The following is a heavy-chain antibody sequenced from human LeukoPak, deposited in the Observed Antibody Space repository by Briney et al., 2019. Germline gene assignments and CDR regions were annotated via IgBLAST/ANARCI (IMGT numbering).Heavy chain of an antibody. CDR3: ARLLTMVRGVTVLYYFDY. CDR1: GGSISSYY. V-gene: IGHV4-59*08. CDR2: IYYSGST. D-gene: IGHD3-10*01. Sequence: SETLSLTCTVSGGSISSYYWSWIRQPPGKGLEWIGYIYYSGSTNYNPSLKSRVTISVDTSKNQFSLKLSSVTAADTAVYYCARLLTMVRGVTVLYYFDYWGQGTLVTVSS. J-gene: IGHJ4*02.